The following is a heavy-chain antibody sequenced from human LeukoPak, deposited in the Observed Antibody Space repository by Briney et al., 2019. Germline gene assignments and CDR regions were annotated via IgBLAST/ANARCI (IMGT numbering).Heavy chain of an antibody. CDR2: IYYTGSA. V-gene: IGHV4-59*02. J-gene: IGHJ4*02. D-gene: IGHD6-13*01. CDR3: AGGRLSGSSHFDS. Sequence: SETLSLTCTVSGCSVNSHYGNWVRQPQGKGLEWIGYIYYTGSATYNPSLRSRVTISVDTSNNQFSLKLTSVTAADTAVYYCAGGRLSGSSHFDSWGQGTLVTVSS. CDR1: GCSVNSHY.